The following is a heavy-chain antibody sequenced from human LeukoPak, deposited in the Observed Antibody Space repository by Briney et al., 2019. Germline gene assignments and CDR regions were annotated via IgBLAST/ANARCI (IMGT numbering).Heavy chain of an antibody. D-gene: IGHD1-26*01. J-gene: IGHJ4*02. V-gene: IGHV1-2*02. CDR1: GYTFTGYC. Sequence: ASVKVSCKASGYTFTGYCTHWVRQAPGQGLEWMGWINPNSGGTNYAQKFQSRVTMTRDTSISTAYMELSRLRSDDTAVYYCARGRRELIFYFDYWGQGTLVTVSS. CDR2: INPNSGGT. CDR3: ARGRRELIFYFDY.